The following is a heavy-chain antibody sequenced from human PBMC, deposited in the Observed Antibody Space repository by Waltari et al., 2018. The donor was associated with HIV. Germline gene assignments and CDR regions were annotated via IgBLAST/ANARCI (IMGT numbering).Heavy chain of an antibody. J-gene: IGHJ3*02. CDR3: ARNAGVRYFDWLLPAGAFDI. CDR1: GYTYTSYA. D-gene: IGHD3-9*01. Sequence: QVQLVQSGSELKKPGASVKVSCKDSGYTYTSYAMNWVRQAPGPGLQWMGWINTNTGNPTYAQGFTGRFVFSLDTSVSTAYLQISSLKAEDTAVYYCARNAGVRYFDWLLPAGAFDIWGQGTMVTVSS. V-gene: IGHV7-4-1*02. CDR2: INTNTGNP.